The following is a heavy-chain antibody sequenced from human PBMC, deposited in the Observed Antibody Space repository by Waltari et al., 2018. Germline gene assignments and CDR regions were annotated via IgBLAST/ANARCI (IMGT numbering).Heavy chain of an antibody. CDR3: AREQQLVPGWFDP. Sequence: QLQLQESGPGLVKPSETLSLTCTVSGGSISSSSYYWGWIRQPPGKGLEWIGSIYYSGSTYYNPSRKSRVTISVDTSKNHFSLKLSSVTAADTAVYYCAREQQLVPGWFDPWGQGTLVTVSS. D-gene: IGHD6-13*01. V-gene: IGHV4-39*07. CDR2: IYYSGST. CDR1: GGSISSSSYY. J-gene: IGHJ5*02.